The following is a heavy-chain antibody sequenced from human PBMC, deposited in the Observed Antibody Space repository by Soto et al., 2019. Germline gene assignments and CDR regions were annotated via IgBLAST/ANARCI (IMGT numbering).Heavy chain of an antibody. CDR2: IYPGDSDT. CDR3: ARRGNYVGNLFDP. D-gene: IGHD4-4*01. V-gene: IGHV5-51*01. J-gene: IGHJ5*02. CDR1: GCSHTSYW. Sequence: GEPWNIGCKGSGCSHTSYWMSWVRQVPGKGLEWMGIIYPGDSDTRYSPSFQGQVTISADKSISTAYLQWSSLKASDTAMYYCARRGNYVGNLFDPWGQGTLVTVSS.